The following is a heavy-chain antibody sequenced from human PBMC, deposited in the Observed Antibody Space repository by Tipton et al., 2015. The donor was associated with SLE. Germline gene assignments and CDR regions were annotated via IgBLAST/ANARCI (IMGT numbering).Heavy chain of an antibody. Sequence: QLVQSGAEVKKPGASVKVSCKASGYTFTSYGISWVRQAPGQGLEWMGWISAYNGNTNYAQKLQGRVTMTTDTSTSTAYMELRSLRSDDTAVYYCARDLTYIGYCSSTSCYLDAFDIWGQGTMVTVSS. CDR3: ARDLTYIGYCSSTSCYLDAFDI. CDR1: GYTFTSYG. D-gene: IGHD2-2*01. V-gene: IGHV1-18*01. J-gene: IGHJ3*02. CDR2: ISAYNGNT.